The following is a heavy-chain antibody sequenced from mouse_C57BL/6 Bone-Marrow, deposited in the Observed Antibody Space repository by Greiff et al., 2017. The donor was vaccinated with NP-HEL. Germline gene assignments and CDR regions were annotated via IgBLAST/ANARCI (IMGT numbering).Heavy chain of an antibody. J-gene: IGHJ2*01. D-gene: IGHD1-1*01. V-gene: IGHV1-42*01. CDR3: ARSYYYGSSPDY. CDR2: INPSTGGT. Sequence: VQLQQSGPELVKPGASVKISCKASGYSFTGYYMNWVKQSPEKSLEWIGEINPSTGGTTYNQKFKAKATLTVAKSSRTAYMQLKSLTSEDSAVYCCARSYYYGSSPDYWGQGTTLTVSS. CDR1: GYSFTGYY.